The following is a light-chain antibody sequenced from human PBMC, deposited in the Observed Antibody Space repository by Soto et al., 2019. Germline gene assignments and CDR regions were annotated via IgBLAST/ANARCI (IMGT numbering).Light chain of an antibody. J-gene: IGKJ2*01. CDR1: QSITSNC. V-gene: IGKV3-20*01. CDR2: GAS. Sequence: EIVLTQSPGTLSLSPGERATLSCRASQSITSNCLAWYQQKPGQAPRLLIYGASKRAAGVPDRFSGSGSGTDFTLTITRLEPEAFAVYYCQQYGRSPLMYTFGQGTKLGV. CDR3: QQYGRSPLMYT.